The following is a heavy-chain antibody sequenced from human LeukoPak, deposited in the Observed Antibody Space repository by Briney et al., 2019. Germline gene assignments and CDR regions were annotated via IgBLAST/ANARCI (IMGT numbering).Heavy chain of an antibody. J-gene: IGHJ4*02. CDR3: ARGKRGYSSSWYDY. CDR1: GGSFSGYY. CDR2: INHSGST. V-gene: IGHV4-34*01. D-gene: IGHD6-13*01. Sequence: SETLSLTCAVYGGSFSGYYWSWIRQPPGKGLEWIGEINHSGSTNYNPSLKSRITISVDTSKNQFSLKLSSVTAADTAVYYCARGKRGYSSSWYDYWGQGTLVTVSS.